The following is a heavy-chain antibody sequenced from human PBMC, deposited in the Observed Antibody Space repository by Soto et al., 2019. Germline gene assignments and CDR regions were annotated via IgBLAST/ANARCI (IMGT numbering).Heavy chain of an antibody. Sequence: SGPTLVNPTQTLTLTCTFSGFSLTTSGVRVSWLRQSPGKALEWLARIDWDDDKVYTTSLKTRLTISKDSSKNQVLLTMTNVDPMDTATYYCARTPILGRGQCFDFWGQGTLVTVSS. J-gene: IGHJ4*02. CDR1: GFSLTTSGVR. CDR2: IDWDDDK. V-gene: IGHV2-70*04. CDR3: ARTPILGRGQCFDF. D-gene: IGHD3-9*01.